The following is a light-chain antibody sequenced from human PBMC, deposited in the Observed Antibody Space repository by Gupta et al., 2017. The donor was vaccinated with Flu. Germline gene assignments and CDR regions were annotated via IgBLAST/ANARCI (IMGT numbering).Light chain of an antibody. CDR2: KAS. Sequence: DIQLIQSPSFLSASVADRVTITCRASHGSNSYLAWYQQKPGKAPKLLIYKASTLQAGVPSRFSGSGSGTDFTLTISSLQPDDFATYYCQQFNSYPLTFGGGTKVEIK. CDR3: QQFNSYPLT. J-gene: IGKJ4*01. V-gene: IGKV1-9*01. CDR1: HGSNSY.